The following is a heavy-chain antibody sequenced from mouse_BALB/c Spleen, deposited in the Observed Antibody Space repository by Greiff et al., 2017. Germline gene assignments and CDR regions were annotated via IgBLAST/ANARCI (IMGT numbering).Heavy chain of an antibody. CDR1: GFTFSSYT. V-gene: IGHV5-12-2*01. J-gene: IGHJ3*01. CDR2: ISNGGGST. CDR3: AGARAY. Sequence: EVHLVESGGGLVQPGGSLKLSCAASGFTFSSYTMSWVRQTPEKRLEWVAYISNGGGSTYYPDTVKGRFTISRDNAKNTLYLQMSSLKSEDTAMYYCAGARAYWGQGTLVTVSA.